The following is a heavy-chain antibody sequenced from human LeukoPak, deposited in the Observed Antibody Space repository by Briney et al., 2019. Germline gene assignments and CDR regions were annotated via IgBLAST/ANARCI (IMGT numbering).Heavy chain of an antibody. CDR1: GGSISSSSYY. Sequence: PSETLSLTCTVSGGSISSSSYYWGWIRQPPGKGLEWIGSIYYSGSTYYNPSLKSRVTISVDTSKNQFSLKLSSVTAADAAVYYFARQRYYGWGSYRRVDYWGQGTLVTVSS. V-gene: IGHV4-39*01. J-gene: IGHJ4*02. CDR2: IYYSGST. CDR3: ARQRYYGWGSYRRVDY. D-gene: IGHD3-10*01.